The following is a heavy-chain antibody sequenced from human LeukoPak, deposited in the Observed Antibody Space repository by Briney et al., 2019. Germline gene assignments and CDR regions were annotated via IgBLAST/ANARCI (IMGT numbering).Heavy chain of an antibody. D-gene: IGHD3-22*01. V-gene: IGHV1-69*13. J-gene: IGHJ4*02. CDR1: GGTFSSYA. CDR3: ATWLYYYDSSGYYNY. CDR2: IIPIFGTA. Sequence: SVKVSCKASGGTFSSYAISWVRQAPGQGLEWMGGIIPIFGTANYAQKFQGRVTITADESTSTAYMELSSLRSEDTAVYYCATWLYYYDSSGYYNYWGQGTLVTVSS.